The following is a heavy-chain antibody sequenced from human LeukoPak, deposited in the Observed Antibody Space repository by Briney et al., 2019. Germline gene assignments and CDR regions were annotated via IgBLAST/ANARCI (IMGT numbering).Heavy chain of an antibody. D-gene: IGHD3-9*01. CDR3: ARDALPDILTGYGDYYYMDV. J-gene: IGHJ6*03. Sequence: GASVKVSCKASGYTFTSYYMHWVRQAPGQGLEWMGIINPSGGSTSYAQKFQGRVTMTRDTSTSTVYMELSSLRSEDTAVYYCARDALPDILTGYGDYYYMDVWGKGTTVTISS. CDR1: GYTFTSYY. V-gene: IGHV1-46*01. CDR2: INPSGGST.